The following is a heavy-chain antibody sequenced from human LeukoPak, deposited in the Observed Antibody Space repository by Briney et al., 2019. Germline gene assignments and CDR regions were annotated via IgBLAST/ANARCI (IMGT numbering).Heavy chain of an antibody. Sequence: GESLKISCKGSGYSFTSYWIGWVRQMPGKGLEWMGIIYGGESDTRYSPSFEGQVTISADKSTSTAYLQWSSLKASDTAIYYCARQRNIESAGSDYYGMDVWGKGTTVTVSS. J-gene: IGHJ6*04. CDR1: GYSFTSYW. CDR3: ARQRNIESAGSDYYGMDV. D-gene: IGHD6-13*01. V-gene: IGHV5-51*01. CDR2: IYGGESDT.